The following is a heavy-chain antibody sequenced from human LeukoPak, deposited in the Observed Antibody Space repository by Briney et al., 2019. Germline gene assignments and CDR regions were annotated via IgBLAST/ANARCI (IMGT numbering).Heavy chain of an antibody. V-gene: IGHV4-34*01. CDR1: GGSFSGYY. CDR3: AGIPLKYCSGGSCYSG. D-gene: IGHD2-15*01. CDR2: INHSGST. Sequence: SETLSLTCAVYGGSFSGYYWSWIRQPPGKGLEWIGEINHSGSTNYNPSLKSRVTISVDTSKNQFSLKLSSVTAADTAVYYCAGIPLKYCSGGSCYSGWGQGTLVTVSS. J-gene: IGHJ4*02.